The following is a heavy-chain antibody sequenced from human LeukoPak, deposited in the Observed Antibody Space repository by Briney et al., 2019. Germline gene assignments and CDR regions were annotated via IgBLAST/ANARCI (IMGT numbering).Heavy chain of an antibody. CDR1: GYTFTNYD. V-gene: IGHV1-8*01. CDR2: MNPTSGKA. CDR3: ARGSRYCSSDNCYHFDY. J-gene: IGHJ4*02. D-gene: IGHD2-2*01. Sequence: ASVKVSCKASGYTFTNYDVNWVRQATGQGLEWVGWMNPTSGKAGYAQKFQGRVTLTSNNPIGTAYMEISSLRSEDTAVSYCARGSRYCSSDNCYHFDYWGQGTLVTGSS.